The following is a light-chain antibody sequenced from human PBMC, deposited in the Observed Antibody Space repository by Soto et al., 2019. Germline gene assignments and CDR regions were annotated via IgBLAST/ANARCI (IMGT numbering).Light chain of an antibody. V-gene: IGKV3-11*01. CDR3: QQSSNWPLT. Sequence: EIVLTQSPATLSLSPGERATLSCRASQSVSSYLVWYQQQPGQAPRLLIYDASNRATGIPARFSGSGSGTDFTLTISSLEPEAFAVYYCQQSSNWPLTFGGGTKVEIK. J-gene: IGKJ4*01. CDR2: DAS. CDR1: QSVSSY.